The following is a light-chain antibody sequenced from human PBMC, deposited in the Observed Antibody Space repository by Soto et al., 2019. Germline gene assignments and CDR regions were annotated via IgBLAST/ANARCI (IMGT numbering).Light chain of an antibody. CDR1: QSVSSSY. CDR2: EGS. V-gene: IGKV3-20*01. Sequence: TQSPATLSLPPGEIASLSCMSIQSVSSSYLAWYQQKPGHAPRLLIDEGSNRATGIPTRFSGSGSGTDFTLTISGLEPEDFAVYCCQQYGNSPAITFGQGTRLEIK. J-gene: IGKJ5*01. CDR3: QQYGNSPAIT.